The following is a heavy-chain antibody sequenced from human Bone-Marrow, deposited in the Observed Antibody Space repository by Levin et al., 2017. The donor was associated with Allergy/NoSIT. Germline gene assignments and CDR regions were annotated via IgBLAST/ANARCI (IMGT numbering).Heavy chain of an antibody. CDR1: GFTFSSYS. CDR2: ISVGSSTV. D-gene: IGHD3-16*01. CDR3: ARDSGSYYDRFDC. J-gene: IGHJ4*02. Sequence: PGGSLRLSCVASGFTFSSYSMNWVRQAPGKGLEWVSYISVGSSTVYSTDSVKGRFTISRDNAKNSLYLQMNSLRDEDTAVYYCARDSGSYYDRFDCWGQGTLVTVSS. V-gene: IGHV3-48*02.